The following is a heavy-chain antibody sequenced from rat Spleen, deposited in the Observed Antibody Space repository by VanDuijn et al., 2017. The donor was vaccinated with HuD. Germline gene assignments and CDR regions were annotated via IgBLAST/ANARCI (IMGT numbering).Heavy chain of an antibody. V-gene: IGHV5-29*01. D-gene: IGHD1-4*01. CDR1: GFTFSNYG. J-gene: IGHJ3*01. CDR2: INYGGSNT. Sequence: EVQLVESGGGLVQPGRSLKLSCAASGFTFSNYGMAWVRQAPTKGLEWVATINYGGSNTYYRDSVKGRFTISRDNAKSTLYLQMDSLRSEDTATYYCAADGTRVSRFAYWGQGTLVTVSS. CDR3: AADGTRVSRFAY.